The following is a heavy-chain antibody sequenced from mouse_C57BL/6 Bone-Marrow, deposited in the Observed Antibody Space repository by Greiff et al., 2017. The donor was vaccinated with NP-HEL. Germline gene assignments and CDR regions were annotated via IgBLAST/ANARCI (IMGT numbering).Heavy chain of an antibody. Sequence: VQLKESGAELVRPGASVKLSCTASGFNIKDDYMHWVKQRPEQGLEWIGWIDPENGDTEYASKFQGKATITADTSSNTAYLQLSSLTSEDTAVYYCTTFGDYGSGYGGQGTTLTVSA. CDR3: TTFGDYGSGY. J-gene: IGHJ2*01. D-gene: IGHD2-13*01. CDR1: GFNIKDDY. CDR2: IDPENGDT. V-gene: IGHV14-4*01.